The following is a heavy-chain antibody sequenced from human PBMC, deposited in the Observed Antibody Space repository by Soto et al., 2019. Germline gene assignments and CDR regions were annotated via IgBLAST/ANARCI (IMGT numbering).Heavy chain of an antibody. CDR1: GYDVTAYD. Sequence: GKVSCKAYGYDVTAYDIIWVLQASGQGLDWMGWINPINGATGTARRLQGRVSLSRNTATGTAYLELTSLRSDDTAVYYCGRGPSPRAPAGGTPYYYAMDVWGQGTTVTVSS. J-gene: IGHJ6*02. D-gene: IGHD6-13*01. CDR3: GRGPSPRAPAGGTPYYYAMDV. V-gene: IGHV1-8*02. CDR2: INPINGAT.